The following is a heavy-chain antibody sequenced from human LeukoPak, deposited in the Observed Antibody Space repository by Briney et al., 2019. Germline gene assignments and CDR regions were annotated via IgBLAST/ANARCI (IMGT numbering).Heavy chain of an antibody. V-gene: IGHV1-69*05. J-gene: IGHJ5*02. CDR3: ARDADYYDSSGYYERWFDP. D-gene: IGHD3-22*01. CDR2: IIPIFGTA. Sequence: ASVKVSCKASGGTFSSYAISWVRQAPGQGLEWMGGIIPIFGTANYAQKFQGRVTITTDESTSTAYMELSSLRSEDTAVYYCARDADYYDSSGYYERWFDPWGQGTLVTLSS. CDR1: GGTFSSYA.